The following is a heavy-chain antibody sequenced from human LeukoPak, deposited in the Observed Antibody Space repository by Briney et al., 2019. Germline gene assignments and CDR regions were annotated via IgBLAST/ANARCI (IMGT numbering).Heavy chain of an antibody. J-gene: IGHJ6*02. CDR3: VKDKVPSWAGTFDGMDV. CDR1: GFIFDGYA. Sequence: PGRSLRLSCAASGFIFDGYAMHGPRQAPGKGLEGVSGISWNSGSIRSVDSVTGRFTISRDNAKYSLYLQMNSLRAEDTASYSCVKDKVPSWAGTFDGMDVWGQGTTVTVSS. V-gene: IGHV3-9*01. CDR2: ISWNSGSI. D-gene: IGHD6-19*01.